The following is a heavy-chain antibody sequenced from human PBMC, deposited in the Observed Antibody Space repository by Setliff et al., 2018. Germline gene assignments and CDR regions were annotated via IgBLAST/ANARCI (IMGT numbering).Heavy chain of an antibody. CDR3: AKGGDWDDQHYAFDI. Sequence: PGGSLRLSCAASGFTFSSFAMSWVRQAPGKRLEWVSIINVGGTNTYYRDSVKGRFTISRDNSKSTLYLQMNSLRAEDTAIYYCAKGGDWDDQHYAFDIWGQGTMVTVSS. CDR1: GFTFSSFA. D-gene: IGHD1-1*01. J-gene: IGHJ3*02. V-gene: IGHV3-23*01. CDR2: INVGGTNT.